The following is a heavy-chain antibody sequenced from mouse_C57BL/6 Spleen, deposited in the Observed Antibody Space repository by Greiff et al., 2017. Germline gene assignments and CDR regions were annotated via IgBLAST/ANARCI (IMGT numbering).Heavy chain of an antibody. V-gene: IGHV10-1*01. CDR1: GFSFNTYA. D-gene: IGHD2-1*01. J-gene: IGHJ3*01. CDR3: VRNGNCNYAWFAY. CDR2: IRSKSNNYAT. Sequence: EVMLVESGGGLVQPKGSLKLSCAASGFSFNTYAMNWVRQAPGKGLEWVARIRSKSNNYATYYAVSVKDRFTISRDDSESMLYLQMNNLKTEDAAMYYCVRNGNCNYAWFAYWGQGTLVTVSA.